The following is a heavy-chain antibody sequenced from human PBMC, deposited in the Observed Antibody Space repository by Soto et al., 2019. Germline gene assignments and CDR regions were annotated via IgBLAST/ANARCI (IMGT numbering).Heavy chain of an antibody. D-gene: IGHD1-26*01. J-gene: IGHJ4*02. CDR1: GFSLSDARMG. Sequence: QVTLKESGPALVKPTETLTLTCTVSGFSLSDARMGVSWIRQPPGKALEWIAHILSNDEKSYSTSLKNILTISKDTSKSQVVLTMTNMGPVDTGTYYCARMVCIVGATYYFDNWGQGTLVTVSS. CDR2: ILSNDEK. CDR3: ARMVCIVGATYYFDN. V-gene: IGHV2-26*01.